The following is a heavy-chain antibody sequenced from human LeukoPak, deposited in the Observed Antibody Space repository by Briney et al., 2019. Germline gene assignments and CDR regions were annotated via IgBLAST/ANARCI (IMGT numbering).Heavy chain of an antibody. D-gene: IGHD5-12*01. Sequence: SETLSLTCTVSGGSLSSGGYYWSWIRQHPGKGLEWIGYIYYSGSTYYNPSLKSRVTISVDTSKNQFSLKLSSVTAADTGVYYCARGSGYAGVFDYWGQGTLVTASS. J-gene: IGHJ4*02. CDR3: ARGSGYAGVFDY. CDR1: GGSLSSGGYY. CDR2: IYYSGST. V-gene: IGHV4-31*03.